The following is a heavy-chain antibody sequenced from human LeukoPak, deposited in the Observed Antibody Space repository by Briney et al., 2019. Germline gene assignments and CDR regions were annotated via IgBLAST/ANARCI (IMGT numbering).Heavy chain of an antibody. J-gene: IGHJ4*02. D-gene: IGHD3-9*01. CDR2: VFYSGTT. CDR3: ARRSRLYRHETTGYHDS. V-gene: IGHV4-39*01. Sequence: SETLSLTCNVSGDYITTTNYYWAWLRQPPGKGLEWIASVFYSGTTYYNPSLKSRFTISMDTSRKQISLRLTSVTATDTAIYYCARRSRLYRHETTGYHDSWGQGTLVTVSS. CDR1: GDYITTTNYY.